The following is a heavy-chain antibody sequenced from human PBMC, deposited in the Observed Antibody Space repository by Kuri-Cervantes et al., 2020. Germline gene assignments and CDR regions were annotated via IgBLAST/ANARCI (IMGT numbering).Heavy chain of an antibody. Sequence: GSLRLSCAVYGGTFSDYYWSWIRQPPGKGLEWIGEINHSGSTNYNPSLKSRVTISVDTSKNQFPLKLSSVTAADTAVYYCARERSSGYYYYYYMDVWGKGTTVTVSS. CDR2: INHSGST. CDR3: ARERSSGYYYYYYMDV. V-gene: IGHV4-34*01. CDR1: GGTFSDYY. D-gene: IGHD3-22*01. J-gene: IGHJ6*03.